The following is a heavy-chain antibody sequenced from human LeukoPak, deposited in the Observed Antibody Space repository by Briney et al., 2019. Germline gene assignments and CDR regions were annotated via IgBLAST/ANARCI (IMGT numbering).Heavy chain of an antibody. CDR2: IWYDGSNK. V-gene: IGHV3-33*01. J-gene: IGHJ6*02. CDR1: GFTFSSYG. D-gene: IGHD5-18*01. CDR3: ASIQIQDGYYYYGMDV. Sequence: GGSLRLSCAASGFTFSSYGMHWVRQAPGKGLEWVAVIWYDGSNKYYADSVKGRFTISRDNSKNTLYLQMNSLRAEDTAVYYCASIQIQDGYYYYGMDVWGQGTTVTVSS.